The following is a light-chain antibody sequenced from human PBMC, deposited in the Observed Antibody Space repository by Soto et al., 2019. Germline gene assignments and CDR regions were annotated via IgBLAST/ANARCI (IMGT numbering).Light chain of an antibody. Sequence: DIVMTQSPDSLAVSLGERATINCKSSQSVLYSSNNKNYLAWYQQKPGQPPKLLIYWASTRESGVPDRFSGSGSGTDFTLTISRLKAEDVAVYYGKQYYSPPTWTFGQGTKVEI. V-gene: IGKV4-1*01. CDR2: WAS. CDR3: KQYYSPPTWT. J-gene: IGKJ1*01. CDR1: QSVLYSSNNKNY.